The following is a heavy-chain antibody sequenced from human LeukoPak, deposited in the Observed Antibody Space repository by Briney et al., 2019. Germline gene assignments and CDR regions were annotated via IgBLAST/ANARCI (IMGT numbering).Heavy chain of an antibody. J-gene: IGHJ6*03. CDR1: GGSFSGYY. V-gene: IGHV4-34*01. CDR2: INHSGST. Sequence: SETLSLTCAVYGGSFSGYYWSWIRQPPGKGLEWIGEINHSGSTNYNPSLKSRVTISVDTSKNQFSLKLSSVTAADTAVYYCARVSRIVPAAMLDYYYYLDVWGKGTTVTVSS. D-gene: IGHD2-2*01. CDR3: ARVSRIVPAAMLDYYYYLDV.